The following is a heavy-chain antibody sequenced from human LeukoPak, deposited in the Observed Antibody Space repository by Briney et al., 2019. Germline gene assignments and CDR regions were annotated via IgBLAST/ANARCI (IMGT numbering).Heavy chain of an antibody. J-gene: IGHJ4*02. D-gene: IGHD6-13*01. CDR1: GGSISNYY. Sequence: PSETLSLTCTVSGGSISNYYWSWIRQPAGKGLEWIGRIYSSGITNYNPSLKSRVSMSVDTSKNQFSLKLTSVTAADTAVYYCARAGGYGSPLRYWGQGTLVTVSS. V-gene: IGHV4-4*07. CDR2: IYSSGIT. CDR3: ARAGGYGSPLRY.